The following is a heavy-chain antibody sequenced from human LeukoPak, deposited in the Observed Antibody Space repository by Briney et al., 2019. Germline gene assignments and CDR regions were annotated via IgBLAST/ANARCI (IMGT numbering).Heavy chain of an antibody. D-gene: IGHD6-19*01. V-gene: IGHV3-66*01. J-gene: IGHJ4*02. CDR1: GFMVSETY. Sequence: PGGSLRLSCAVSGFMVSETYMTWVRQAPGKGLEWVSIIHSGGNTYYADSVKGRFTISRDNSKNTLCLQMNSLRAEDTAVYYCARAQWLTEYYFDYWGQGTLVTVSS. CDR2: IHSGGNT. CDR3: ARAQWLTEYYFDY.